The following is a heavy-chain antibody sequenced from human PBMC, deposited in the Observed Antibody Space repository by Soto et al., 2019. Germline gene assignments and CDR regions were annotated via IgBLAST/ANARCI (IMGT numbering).Heavy chain of an antibody. CDR3: AKLVRDDVRRSDLDH. V-gene: IGHV4-39*01. Sequence: SETLSLTCTVSGDSITASYSNWAWIRQPPGKGLEWIGTXXXXXXXXQNPPLRSRITISGDTSRNQFSLNLGSVTAADSGVYYCAKLVRDDVRRSDLDHWGQGTLVTVSS. J-gene: IGHJ4*02. CDR1: GDSITASYSN. D-gene: IGHD3-10*02. CDR2: XXXXXXX.